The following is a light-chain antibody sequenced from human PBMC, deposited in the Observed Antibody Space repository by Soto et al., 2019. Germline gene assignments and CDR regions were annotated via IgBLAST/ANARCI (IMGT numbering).Light chain of an antibody. Sequence: QSALTQSPSASGSPGQSVTISCTGTSSDIGGYNSVSWYQQHPGKAPKVMIYDVTKRPSGVPDRFSGSKSGNTASLTVSALQAEDEADYYCSSFTSSSTQVFGTGTKVTVL. CDR1: SSDIGGYNS. CDR3: SSFTSSSTQV. J-gene: IGLJ1*01. V-gene: IGLV2-8*01. CDR2: DVT.